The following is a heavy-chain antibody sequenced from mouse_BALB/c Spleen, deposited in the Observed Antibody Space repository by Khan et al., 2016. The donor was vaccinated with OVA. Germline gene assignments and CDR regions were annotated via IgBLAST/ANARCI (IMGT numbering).Heavy chain of an antibody. J-gene: IGHJ3*01. CDR2: INPSTDYT. D-gene: IGHD1-1*01. Sequence: QIQLVQSGAELAKPGASVKMSCKASGYTFTSYWMHWVKQRLGQGLEWIGYINPSTDYTEYNQKFKDKATLTADKSSSTAYMQLTSLTSEDSAVYYCTNHGSSSAWFTYWGQGTLVTVSA. V-gene: IGHV1-7*01. CDR1: GYTFTSYW. CDR3: TNHGSSSAWFTY.